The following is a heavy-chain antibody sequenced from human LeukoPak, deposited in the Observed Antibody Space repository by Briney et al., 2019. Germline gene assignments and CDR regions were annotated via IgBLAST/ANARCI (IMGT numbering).Heavy chain of an antibody. CDR3: ARDAPGIAAAGTDGTDN. D-gene: IGHD6-13*01. J-gene: IGHJ4*02. Sequence: ASVKVSCKASGYTFTGYYMHWVRQAPGQGLEWMGWINPNSGGTNYAQKFQGRVTMTRDTSISTAYMELSRLRPDDTAVYYCARDAPGIAAAGTDGTDNWGQGTLVTVSS. CDR2: INPNSGGT. CDR1: GYTFTGYY. V-gene: IGHV1-2*02.